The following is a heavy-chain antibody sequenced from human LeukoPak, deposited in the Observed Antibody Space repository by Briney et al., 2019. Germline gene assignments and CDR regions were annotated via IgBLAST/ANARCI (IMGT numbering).Heavy chain of an antibody. D-gene: IGHD5-18*01. CDR1: GGSISSGDYY. CDR3: ARGGYSYGSQPDNFDY. J-gene: IGHJ4*02. CDR2: IYYSGST. V-gene: IGHV4-30-4*08. Sequence: PSQTLSLTCTVSGGSISSGDYYWSWIRQPPGKGLEWIGYIYYSGSTYYNPSLKSRVTISVDTSKNQFCLKLSSVTAADTAVYYCARGGYSYGSQPDNFDYWGQGTLVTVSS.